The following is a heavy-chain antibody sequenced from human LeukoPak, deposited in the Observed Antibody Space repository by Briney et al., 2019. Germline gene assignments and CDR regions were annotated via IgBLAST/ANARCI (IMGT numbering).Heavy chain of an antibody. V-gene: IGHV1-18*01. J-gene: IGHJ6*03. D-gene: IGHD6-13*01. CDR3: ARGKQQLSYYYYYYYMDV. CDR1: GYTFTSYG. CDR2: ISAYNGNT. Sequence: ASVKVSCKASGYTFTSYGISWVRQAPGQGLEWMGWISAYNGNTNYAQKLQGGVTMTTDTSTSTAYMELSSLRSEDTAVYYCARGKQQLSYYYYYYYMDVWGKGTTVTVSS.